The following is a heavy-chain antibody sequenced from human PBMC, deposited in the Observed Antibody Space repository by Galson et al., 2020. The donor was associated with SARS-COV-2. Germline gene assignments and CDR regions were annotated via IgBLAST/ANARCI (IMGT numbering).Heavy chain of an antibody. CDR1: GFTFSRYS. D-gene: IGHD3-22*01. CDR3: ARDDVYYYDSSEYMDV. Sequence: GESLKTPCAASGFTFSRYSMNWVRQAPGQGPEWVSSISSSSNYIYYADSVKGRFTISRDNAKNSLYLQMNSLRAEDTAVYYCARDDVYYYDSSEYMDVWGKGTTVTVSS. V-gene: IGHV3-21*01. CDR2: ISSSSNYI. J-gene: IGHJ6*03.